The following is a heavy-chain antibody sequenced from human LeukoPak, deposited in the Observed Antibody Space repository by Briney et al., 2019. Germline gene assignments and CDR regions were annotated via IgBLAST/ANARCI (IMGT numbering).Heavy chain of an antibody. D-gene: IGHD2-15*01. CDR2: INPNSGGT. J-gene: IGHJ5*02. CDR1: GYTFTGYY. CDR3: AGDVYSLSWFDP. Sequence: ASVKVSCKASGYTFTGYYMHWVRQAPGQGLEWMGWINPNSGGTNYAQKFQGRVTMTRDTSISTAYMGLSRLRSDDTAVDYCAGDVYSLSWFDPWGQGTLVTVSS. V-gene: IGHV1-2*02.